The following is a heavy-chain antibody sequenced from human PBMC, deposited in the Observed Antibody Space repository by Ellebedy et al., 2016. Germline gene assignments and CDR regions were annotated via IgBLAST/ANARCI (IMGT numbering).Heavy chain of an antibody. J-gene: IGHJ5*02. Sequence: GESLKISXAASGFTFSSYSMNWVRQAPGKGLEWVSSISSSSSYIYYADSVKGRFTISRDNAKNSLYLQMNSLRAEDTAVYYCARDREYSSSAGWFNPWGQGTLVTVSS. D-gene: IGHD6-6*01. CDR1: GFTFSSYS. V-gene: IGHV3-21*01. CDR2: ISSSSSYI. CDR3: ARDREYSSSAGWFNP.